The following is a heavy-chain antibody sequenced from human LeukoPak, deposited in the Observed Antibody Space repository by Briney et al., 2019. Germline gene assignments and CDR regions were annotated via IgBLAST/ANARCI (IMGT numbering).Heavy chain of an antibody. Sequence: PSETLSLTCTVSGYSISSGYYWGWIRQPPGKGLEWIGSIYHSGSTNYNPSLKSRVTISVDKSKNQFSLKLSSVTAADTAVYYCARDTEVGASAFDIWGQGTMVTVSS. D-gene: IGHD1-26*01. V-gene: IGHV4-38-2*02. CDR1: GYSISSGYY. CDR2: IYHSGST. CDR3: ARDTEVGASAFDI. J-gene: IGHJ3*02.